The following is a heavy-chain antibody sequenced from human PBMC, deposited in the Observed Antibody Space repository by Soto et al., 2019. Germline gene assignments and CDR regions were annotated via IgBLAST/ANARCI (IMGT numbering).Heavy chain of an antibody. D-gene: IGHD1-26*01. CDR2: IIPIFGTA. Sequence: GASVKVSCKASGVTFSSYAITWVRQAPGQGLEWMGGIIPIFGTANYAQKFQGRVTITADESTSTAYMELGSLRSEDMAVYYCARGLYSGSYSVYYYYGLDGWGQGTTVTVSS. CDR1: GVTFSSYA. J-gene: IGHJ6*02. CDR3: ARGLYSGSYSVYYYYGLDG. V-gene: IGHV1-69*13.